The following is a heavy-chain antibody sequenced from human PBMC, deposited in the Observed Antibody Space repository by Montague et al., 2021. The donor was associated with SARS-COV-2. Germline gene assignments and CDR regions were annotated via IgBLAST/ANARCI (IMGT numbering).Heavy chain of an antibody. CDR1: GLTFKNYA. CDR3: AKDDGSGNYYNGLYEN. D-gene: IGHD3-10*01. J-gene: IGHJ4*02. V-gene: IGHV3-23*01. CDR2: VSDTGGGT. Sequence: SLRLSCAASGLTFKNYAMGWVRQAPGKGLEWVSAVSDTGGGTYYADSVKGRFTISRDNGRNSVHLRMNSLRAEDTALYYCAKDDGSGNYYNGLYENWGQGTRVTVSS.